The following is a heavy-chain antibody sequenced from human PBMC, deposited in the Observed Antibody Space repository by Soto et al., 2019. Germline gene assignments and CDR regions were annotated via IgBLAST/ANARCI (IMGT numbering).Heavy chain of an antibody. V-gene: IGHV4-4*07. CDR3: ARETAVASTGWLDP. Sequence: NPSETLSLTCTVSGDSISSYFWSWIRQPAGKGLEWIGRVHTSGSTTYNPSLKSRVTMSVDTSKSQFSLKLTSVTAADTAVYYCARETAVASTGWLDPWGQGTLVTVYS. CDR1: GDSISSYF. CDR2: VHTSGST. J-gene: IGHJ5*02. D-gene: IGHD6-19*01.